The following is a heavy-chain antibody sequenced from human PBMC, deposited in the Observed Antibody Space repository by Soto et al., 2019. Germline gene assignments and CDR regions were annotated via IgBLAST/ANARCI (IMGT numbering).Heavy chain of an antibody. CDR1: GGSISSYY. CDR2: IYYSGST. CDR3: AREVRSSGWSNGP. J-gene: IGHJ5*02. Sequence: SETLSLTCTVSGGSISSYYWSWIRQPPGKGLEWIGYIYYSGSTNYNPSLKSRVTISVDTSKNQFSLKLSSVTAADTAVYYCAREVRSSGWSNGPWGQGTLVTVSS. D-gene: IGHD3-22*01. V-gene: IGHV4-59*01.